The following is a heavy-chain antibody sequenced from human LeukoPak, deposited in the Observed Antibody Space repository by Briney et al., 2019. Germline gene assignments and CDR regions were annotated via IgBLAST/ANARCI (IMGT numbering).Heavy chain of an antibody. CDR2: IIPIFGTS. J-gene: IGHJ4*02. CDR3: ARVVGATAFDY. V-gene: IGHV1-69*05. D-gene: IGHD1-26*01. Sequence: ASVKVSCKASGGTFSSYAIIWLRQAPGQGLEWMGRIIPIFGTSNYAQKFQGRVTITKDESTSTAYMELSSLRSEDTAVYYCARVVGATAFDYWGQGTLVTVSS. CDR1: GGTFSSYA.